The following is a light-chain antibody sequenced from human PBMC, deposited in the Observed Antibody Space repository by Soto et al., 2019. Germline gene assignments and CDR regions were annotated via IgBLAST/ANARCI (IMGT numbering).Light chain of an antibody. CDR2: AAS. Sequence: DIQMTQSPSSLSASVGDRVTITCRASQSISSYLNWYHQKPGKAPKLLIYAASSLESGVPSRFSGSGSGTDFTLNISSLQPEDFATYYCQQSYSTPQTFGQGTKVEIK. CDR1: QSISSY. J-gene: IGKJ1*01. V-gene: IGKV1-39*01. CDR3: QQSYSTPQT.